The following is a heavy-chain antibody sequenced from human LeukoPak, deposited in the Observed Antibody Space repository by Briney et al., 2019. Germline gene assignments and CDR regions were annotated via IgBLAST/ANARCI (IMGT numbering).Heavy chain of an antibody. D-gene: IGHD6-13*01. CDR3: ARVVVAAAGWGDFDY. J-gene: IGHJ4*02. CDR2: IYSGGYT. CDR1: GFTVSSNY. Sequence: GGSLRLSCAASGFTVSSNYMSWVRQAPGKGLEWVSVIYSGGYTYYADSVKGRFTISRDNAKNSLYLQMNSLRAEDTAVYYCARVVVAAAGWGDFDYWGQGTLVTVSS. V-gene: IGHV3-66*01.